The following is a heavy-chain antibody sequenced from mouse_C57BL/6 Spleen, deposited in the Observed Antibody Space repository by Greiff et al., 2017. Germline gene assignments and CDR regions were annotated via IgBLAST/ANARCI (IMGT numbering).Heavy chain of an antibody. Sequence: EVQLQESGGGLVKPGGSLKLSCAASGFTFSDYGMHWVRQAPEKGLEWVAYISSGSSTIYYADTVKGRFTISRDNAKNTLFLQMTSLRSEDTAIYYCARERYYGNPNHFDYWGQGTPLTVSS. D-gene: IGHD2-1*01. J-gene: IGHJ2*01. V-gene: IGHV5-17*01. CDR3: ARERYYGNPNHFDY. CDR2: ISSGSSTI. CDR1: GFTFSDYG.